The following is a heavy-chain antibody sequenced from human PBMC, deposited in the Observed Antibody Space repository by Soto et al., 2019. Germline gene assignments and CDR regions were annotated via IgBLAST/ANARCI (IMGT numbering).Heavy chain of an antibody. CDR1: GFTFSSYS. D-gene: IGHD5-18*01. J-gene: IGHJ6*02. V-gene: IGHV3-21*01. Sequence: GSLRLSCAASGFTFSSYSMNWVRQAPGKGLEWVSSISSSSSYIYYADSVKGRFTISRDNAKNSLYLQMNSLRAEDTAVYYCARVWGVDTASYGMDVWGQGTTVTVSS. CDR3: ARVWGVDTASYGMDV. CDR2: ISSSSSYI.